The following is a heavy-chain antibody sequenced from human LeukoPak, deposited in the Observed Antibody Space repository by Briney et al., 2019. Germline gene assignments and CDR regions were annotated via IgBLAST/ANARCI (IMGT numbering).Heavy chain of an antibody. V-gene: IGHV3-21*01. D-gene: IGHD6-13*01. CDR2: ISSSSSYI. Sequence: GGSLRLSCSASGFTFSGYTMNWVRPAPGTGLELVSSISSSSSYIYYADSVKGRFTISRDNAKSSLYLQMNSLRAEDTAVYYCARDFALYSSSSYYFDYWGQGTLVTVSS. CDR3: ARDFALYSSSSYYFDY. CDR1: GFTFSGYT. J-gene: IGHJ4*02.